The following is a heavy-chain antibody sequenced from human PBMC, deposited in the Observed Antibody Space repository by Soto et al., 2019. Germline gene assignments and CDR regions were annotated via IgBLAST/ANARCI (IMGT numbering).Heavy chain of an antibody. V-gene: IGHV3-53*01. J-gene: IGHJ4*02. CDR2: IYSDGST. Sequence: EVQLVESGGGLVKPGGSLRLSCAASGFTVSSKYMSWVRQAPGKGLEWVSVIYSDGSTYYADSVKGRFTISRDNSKNTLYLQMNSLRAEDTAVYYCATERGPTYYFDYWGQGTLVTVSS. CDR1: GFTVSSKY. CDR3: ATERGPTYYFDY. D-gene: IGHD2-21*01.